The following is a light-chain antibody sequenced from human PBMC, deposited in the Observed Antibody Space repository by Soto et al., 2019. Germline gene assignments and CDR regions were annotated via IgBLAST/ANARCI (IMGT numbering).Light chain of an antibody. Sequence: ALTQPASVSGSPGQSITISCTGTSSDVGGYNYVSWYQQHPGKAPKLMIYDVSNRPSGVSNRFSGSKSGNTASLTISGLQAEDEADYYCSSYTSSSLHVFGTGTKVTVL. J-gene: IGLJ1*01. V-gene: IGLV2-14*03. CDR2: DVS. CDR1: SSDVGGYNY. CDR3: SSYTSSSLHV.